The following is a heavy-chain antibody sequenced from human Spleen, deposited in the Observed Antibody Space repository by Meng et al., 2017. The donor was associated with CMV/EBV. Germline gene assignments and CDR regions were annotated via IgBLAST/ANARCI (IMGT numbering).Heavy chain of an antibody. J-gene: IGHJ4*02. Sequence: GESLKISCAASGFTFSSYGMSWVRQAPGKGLEWVSAIGATAGGTYYADSVKGRFTISRDNAKNTLYLQMNNLRAEDTAVYYCAKYSAVGERLYYFDYWGQGTLVTVSS. CDR3: AKYSAVGERLYYFDY. CDR1: GFTFSSYG. V-gene: IGHV3-23*01. D-gene: IGHD2-21*01. CDR2: IGATAGGT.